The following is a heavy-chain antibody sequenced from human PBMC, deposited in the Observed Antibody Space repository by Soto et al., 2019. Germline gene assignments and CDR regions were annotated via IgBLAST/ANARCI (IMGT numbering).Heavy chain of an antibody. CDR2: VRGNGDPP. D-gene: IGHD5-12*01. J-gene: IGHJ4*02. V-gene: IGHV3-64D*06. CDR1: GFTFSSYA. Sequence: LRLSCSASGFTFSSYAMHWVRQAPGKGLEYVSGVRGNGDPPFYADSVKGRFTISRDNSKNTLYLQMSSLSADDTAVYYCVKSRGGNNFDFFDWGQGALVT. CDR3: VKSRGGNNFDFFD.